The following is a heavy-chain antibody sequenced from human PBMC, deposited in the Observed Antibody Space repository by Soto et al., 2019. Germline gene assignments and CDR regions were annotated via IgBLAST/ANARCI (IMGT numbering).Heavy chain of an antibody. D-gene: IGHD3-22*01. Sequence: SETLSLTCAVYGGSFSGYYWSWIRQPPGKGLEWIGEINHSGSTNYNPSLKSRVTISVDTSKNQFSLKLSSVTAADTAVYYCARGGLKNYDSSGYGTRLRDYWGQGTLVTVSS. V-gene: IGHV4-34*01. CDR2: INHSGST. J-gene: IGHJ4*02. CDR3: ARGGLKNYDSSGYGTRLRDY. CDR1: GGSFSGYY.